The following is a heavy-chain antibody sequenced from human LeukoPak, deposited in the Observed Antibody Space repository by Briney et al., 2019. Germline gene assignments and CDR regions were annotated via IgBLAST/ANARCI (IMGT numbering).Heavy chain of an antibody. D-gene: IGHD3-22*01. CDR3: ARDRSPHYYDSSGYGAFNV. CDR2: ISASGSRT. Sequence: GGSLRLSCTSPGFDFNTFAMNWVRQAPGKGLEWVSGISASGSRTYYGGAAKGRFTISRDDSKNMLFLDMNNLRAEDTARYFCARDRSPHYYDSSGYGAFNVWGQGTMVTVSS. J-gene: IGHJ3*01. V-gene: IGHV3-23*01. CDR1: GFDFNTFA.